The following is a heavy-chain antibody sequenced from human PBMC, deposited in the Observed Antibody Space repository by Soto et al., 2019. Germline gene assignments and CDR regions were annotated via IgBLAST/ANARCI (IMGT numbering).Heavy chain of an antibody. J-gene: IGHJ4*02. CDR3: ARHVYSDY. V-gene: IGHV5-51*01. CDR1: WHSITRHW. CDR2: IYPGDSDT. Sequence: PGGYPNLCSMGSWHSITRHWIGWVRQMPGKGLEWMGIIYPGDSDTRYSPSFQGQVTISADKSINTAYLQWSSLKASDTAMYYCARHVYSDYWGQGTLVTVSS. D-gene: IGHD2-21*01.